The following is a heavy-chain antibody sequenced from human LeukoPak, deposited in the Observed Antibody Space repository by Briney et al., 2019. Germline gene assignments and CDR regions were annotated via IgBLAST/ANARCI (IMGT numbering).Heavy chain of an antibody. Sequence: GGSLRLSCAPSGFTFSSYGMHWVRQAPGKGLEWVSGISGRGTFYAESVRGRFTISRDNSKNTLLLQMNSLRGDDTAVYYCAKELAAADNPAFDYWGQGILVTVSS. J-gene: IGHJ4*02. D-gene: IGHD6-13*01. CDR1: GFTFSSYG. CDR3: AKELAAADNPAFDY. CDR2: ISGRGT. V-gene: IGHV3-23*01.